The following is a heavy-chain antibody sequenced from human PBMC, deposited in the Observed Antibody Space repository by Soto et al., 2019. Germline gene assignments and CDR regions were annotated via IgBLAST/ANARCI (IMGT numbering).Heavy chain of an antibody. CDR3: ASGYDWGGGIHAFDI. D-gene: IGHD5-12*01. Sequence: ASVKVSCKASGYTFTSYGISWVRQAPGRGLEWMGWISAYNGNTSYAQKLQGRVTMTTDTSTSTAYMELRSLRSDDTAVYYCASGYDWGGGIHAFDIWGQGTMVTVSS. CDR1: GYTFTSYG. CDR2: ISAYNGNT. V-gene: IGHV1-18*04. J-gene: IGHJ3*02.